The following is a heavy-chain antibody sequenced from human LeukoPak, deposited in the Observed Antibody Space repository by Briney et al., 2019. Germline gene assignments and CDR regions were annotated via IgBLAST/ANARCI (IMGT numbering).Heavy chain of an antibody. J-gene: IGHJ5*02. D-gene: IGHD3-16*01. CDR1: GYTFTSYD. CDR2: MNPNSGNT. Sequence: ASVKVSCKASGYTFTSYDINWVRQATGQGLEWMGWMNPNSGNTGYAQKFQGRVTMTRNTSISTAYMELSGLRSEDTAVYYCARARRGGNWFDPWGQGTLVTVSS. V-gene: IGHV1-8*01. CDR3: ARARRGGNWFDP.